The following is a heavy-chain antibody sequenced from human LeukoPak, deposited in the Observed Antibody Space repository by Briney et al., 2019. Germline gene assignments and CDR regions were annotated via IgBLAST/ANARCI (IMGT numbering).Heavy chain of an antibody. CDR2: IKQDGSEK. CDR1: GFTFSSYW. D-gene: IGHD3-10*01. CDR3: ARESGLWFGGEFDY. J-gene: IGHJ4*02. Sequence: PGGSLRLSCAASGFTFSSYWMSWVRQAPGKGLEWVANIKQDGSEKYYVDSVKGRFTISRDNAKNSLYLQMNSLRAEDTAVYYCARESGLWFGGEFDYWGQGTLVTVSS. V-gene: IGHV3-7*01.